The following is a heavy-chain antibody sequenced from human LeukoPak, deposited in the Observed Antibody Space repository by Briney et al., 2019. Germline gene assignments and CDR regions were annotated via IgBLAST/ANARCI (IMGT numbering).Heavy chain of an antibody. CDR2: IIPIFGTA. J-gene: IGHJ4*02. CDR3: ATPYGGNGGYYFDY. V-gene: IGHV1-69*13. CDR1: GGTFSSYA. D-gene: IGHD4-23*01. Sequence: SVKVSRKASGGTFSSYAISWVRQAPGQGLEWMGGIIPIFGTANYAQKFQGRVTITADESTSTAYMELSSLRSEDTAVYYCATPYGGNGGYYFDYWGQGTLVTVSS.